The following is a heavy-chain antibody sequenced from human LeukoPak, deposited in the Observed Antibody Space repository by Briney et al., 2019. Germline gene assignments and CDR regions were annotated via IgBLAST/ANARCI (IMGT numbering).Heavy chain of an antibody. CDR2: INHSGST. V-gene: IGHV4-34*01. J-gene: IGHJ4*02. CDR3: ARSLPYYDSSGYYTDY. CDR1: GGSFSGYY. Sequence: SETPSLTCAVYGGSFSGYYWSWIRQPPGKGLEWIGEINHSGSTNYNPSLKSRVTISVDTSKNQFSLKLSSVTAADTAVYYCARSLPYYDSSGYYTDYWGQGTLVTVSS. D-gene: IGHD3-22*01.